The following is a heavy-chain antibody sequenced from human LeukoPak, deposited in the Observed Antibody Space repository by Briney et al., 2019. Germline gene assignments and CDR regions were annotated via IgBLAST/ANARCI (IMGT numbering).Heavy chain of an antibody. D-gene: IGHD3-9*01. V-gene: IGHV1-69*13. CDR3: AREARYYDILTGYYLYYFDY. J-gene: IGHJ4*02. CDR1: GGTFNSYA. CDR2: IIPIFGTT. Sequence: SVKVSCKASGGTFNSYAISWVRQAPGQGLEWMGGIIPIFGTTNYAQKFQGGVTLTADESTSTAYMELSSLRSEDTAVYYCAREARYYDILTGYYLYYFDYWGQGTLVTVSS.